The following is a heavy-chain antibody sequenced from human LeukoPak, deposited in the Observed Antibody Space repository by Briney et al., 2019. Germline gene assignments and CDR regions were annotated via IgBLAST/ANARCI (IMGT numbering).Heavy chain of an antibody. D-gene: IGHD1-26*01. CDR2: IRNKAQRYTA. V-gene: IGHV3-72*01. J-gene: IGHJ4*02. Sequence: SGGSLRLSCAASGFTFSDLYMNWVRQAPGKGLEWVGRIRNKAQRYTAEYATSVKGRFTISRDDSQNSLFLQMNSLKTEDTAVYYCARDTSASPDDYWGPGTLVTVSS. CDR3: ARDTSASPDDY. CDR1: GFTFSDLY.